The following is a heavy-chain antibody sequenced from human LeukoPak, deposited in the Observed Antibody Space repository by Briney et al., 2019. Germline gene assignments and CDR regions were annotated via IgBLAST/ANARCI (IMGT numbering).Heavy chain of an antibody. CDR1: GGSISSSSYY. CDR3: ARHGGYSYGPYNWFDP. CDR2: IYYSGST. D-gene: IGHD5-18*01. J-gene: IGHJ5*02. Sequence: SETLSLTCTVSGGSISSSSYYWGWIRQPPGKGLEWIGSIYYSGSTYYNPSLKSRVTISVDTSKNQFSLKLSSVTAADTAVYYCARHGGYSYGPYNWFDPWGQGTLVTVSS. V-gene: IGHV4-39*01.